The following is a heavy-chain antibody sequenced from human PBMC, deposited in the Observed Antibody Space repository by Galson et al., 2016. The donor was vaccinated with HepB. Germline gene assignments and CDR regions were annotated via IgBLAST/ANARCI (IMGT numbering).Heavy chain of an antibody. CDR2: IIPLFRSP. D-gene: IGHD4-23*01. CDR1: GGSFSGFG. Sequence: SVKVSCKASGGSFSGFGFSWVRQAPGQGLEWMGGIIPLFRSPHYAQRFQGRVTITANESTNTAFLEVNSLKSEDTAMYYCAIGTVPLRVVNGYRALSYFEYWGQGTLVTVSS. V-gene: IGHV1-69*13. CDR3: AIGTVPLRVVNGYRALSYFEY. J-gene: IGHJ4*02.